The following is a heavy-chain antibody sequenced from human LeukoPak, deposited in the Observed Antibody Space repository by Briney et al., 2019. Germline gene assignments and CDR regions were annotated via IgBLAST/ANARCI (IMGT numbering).Heavy chain of an antibody. D-gene: IGHD3-16*01. Sequence: PSETLSLTCTVSGGSISSYYWSWIRQPPGKGLEWIGYIYYSGSTNYNPSLKSRVTISVDTSKNQFSLKLSSVTAADTAVYYCATVLGDYYYYGMDVWGQGTTVTVSS. V-gene: IGHV4-59*08. CDR1: GGSISSYY. J-gene: IGHJ6*02. CDR2: IYYSGST. CDR3: ATVLGDYYYYGMDV.